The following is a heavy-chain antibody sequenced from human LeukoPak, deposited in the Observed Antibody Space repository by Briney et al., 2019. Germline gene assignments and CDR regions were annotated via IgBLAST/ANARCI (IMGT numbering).Heavy chain of an antibody. Sequence: ASVKVSCKASGYTFTSYDINWVRQATGQGLEWMGWMNPNSGNTGYAQKFQGRVTMTRNTSISTAYMELSSLRSEDTAVYYCASWDCSGGSCYSYYNYGMDVWGQGTTVTVSS. CDR3: ASWDCSGGSCYSYYNYGMDV. V-gene: IGHV1-8*01. CDR2: MNPNSGNT. CDR1: GYTFTSYD. J-gene: IGHJ6*02. D-gene: IGHD2-15*01.